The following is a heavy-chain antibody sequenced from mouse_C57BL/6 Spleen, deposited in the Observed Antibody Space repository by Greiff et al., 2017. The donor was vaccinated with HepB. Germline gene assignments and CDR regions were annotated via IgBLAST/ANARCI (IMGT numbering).Heavy chain of an antibody. CDR2: INPNNGGT. J-gene: IGHJ4*01. CDR3: ARSYSNYGYYAMDY. CDR1: GYTFTDYY. Sequence: VQLKQSGPELVKPGASVKISCKASGYTFTDYYMNWVKQSHGKSLEWIGDINPNNGGTSYNQKFKGKATLTVDKSSSTAYMELRSLTSEDSAVYYCARSYSNYGYYAMDYWGQGTSVTVSS. D-gene: IGHD2-5*01. V-gene: IGHV1-26*01.